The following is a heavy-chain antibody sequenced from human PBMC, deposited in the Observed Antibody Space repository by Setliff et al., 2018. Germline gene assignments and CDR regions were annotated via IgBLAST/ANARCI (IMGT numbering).Heavy chain of an antibody. D-gene: IGHD7-27*01. J-gene: IGHJ6*03. CDR3: AALDWGENFYNVDV. V-gene: IGHV3-74*01. Sequence: ASGLSYSNDWVSWVRQAPGKGLEWVSVINRAGGTYYADSVKGRFTISRDNARNALYLQMVSLRGEDTGVYFCAALDWGENFYNVDVWGKGTTVTVSS. CDR2: INRAGGT. CDR1: GLSYSNDW.